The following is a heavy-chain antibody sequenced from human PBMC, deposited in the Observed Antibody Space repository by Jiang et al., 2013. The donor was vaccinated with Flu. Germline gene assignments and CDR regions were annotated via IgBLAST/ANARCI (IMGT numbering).Heavy chain of an antibody. CDR2: IYHSGST. D-gene: IGHD6-19*01. CDR3: ARLYSSGWFFFDY. CDR1: GGSISSSNW. Sequence: SGSGLVKPSGTLSLTCAVSGGSISSSNWWSWVRQPPGKGLEWIGEIYHSGSTNYNPSLKSRVTISVDKSKNQFSLKLSSVTAADTAVYYCARLYSSGWFFFDYWGQGTLVTVSS. V-gene: IGHV4-4*02. J-gene: IGHJ4*02.